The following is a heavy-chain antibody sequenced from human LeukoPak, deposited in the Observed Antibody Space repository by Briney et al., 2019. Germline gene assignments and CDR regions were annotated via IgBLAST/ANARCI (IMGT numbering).Heavy chain of an antibody. CDR3: AKDQVPAAIWDWFDP. V-gene: IGHV3-23*01. D-gene: IGHD2-2*01. CDR1: GFTFSSYA. Sequence: PGGSLRLSCAASGFTFSSYAMSWVRQAPGKGLKWVSAISGSGGSTYYADSVKGRFTISRDNSKNTLYLQMNSLRAEDTAVYYCAKDQVPAAIWDWFDPWGQGTLVTVSS. J-gene: IGHJ5*02. CDR2: ISGSGGST.